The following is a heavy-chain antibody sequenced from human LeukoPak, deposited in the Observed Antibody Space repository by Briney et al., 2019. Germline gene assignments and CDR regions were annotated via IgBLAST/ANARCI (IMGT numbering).Heavy chain of an antibody. CDR2: IGGRGDNT. CDR1: GFTFSSYA. V-gene: IGHV3-23*01. CDR3: AKNGGDSYGTGHFDY. D-gene: IGHD2-21*02. Sequence: PGGSLRLSCAASGFTFSSYAMTWVRQAPGKGLEWVSAIGGRGDNTYYADSVRGRFTISRDNSKSTLYLQMNSLGAEDTAIYYCAKNGGDSYGTGHFDYWGQGTLVTVSS. J-gene: IGHJ4*02.